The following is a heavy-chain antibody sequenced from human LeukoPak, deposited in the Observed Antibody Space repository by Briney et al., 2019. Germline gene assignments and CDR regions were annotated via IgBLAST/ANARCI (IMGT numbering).Heavy chain of an antibody. V-gene: IGHV3-21*04. J-gene: IGHJ1*01. CDR1: GFTFSSYS. D-gene: IGHD3-22*01. CDR3: ARWAISYYDSSGSPFQH. Sequence: PGGSQRLSCAASGFTFSSYSMNWVRQAPGKGLEWVSSISSSSSYIYYADSVKGRFTISRDNAKNSLYLQMNSLRAEDTALYYCARWAISYYDSSGSPFQHWGQGTLVTVSS. CDR2: ISSSSSYI.